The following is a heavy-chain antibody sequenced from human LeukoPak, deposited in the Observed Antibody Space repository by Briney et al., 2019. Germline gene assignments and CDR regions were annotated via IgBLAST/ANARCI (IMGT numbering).Heavy chain of an antibody. D-gene: IGHD6-13*01. V-gene: IGHV3-30-3*01. CDR1: GFTFSSYA. CDR2: ISYDGSNK. J-gene: IGHJ4*02. Sequence: PGGSLRLSCAASGFTFSSYAMHWVRQAPGKGLEWVAVISYDGSNKYYADSVKGRFTISRDNSKNTLYLQMNSLRAEDTAVYYCTRDNELISAAAGDYWGQGTLVTVSS. CDR3: TRDNELISAAAGDY.